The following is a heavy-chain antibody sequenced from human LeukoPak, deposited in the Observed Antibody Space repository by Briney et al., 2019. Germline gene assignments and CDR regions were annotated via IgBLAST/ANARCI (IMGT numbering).Heavy chain of an antibody. D-gene: IGHD4-17*01. CDR3: ARILLNDGDNEFYFDY. J-gene: IGHJ4*02. Sequence: SGPVLVKPTETLTLPYTVSGYSLSNARMGGTWIRQPPRNALERLAQTLSNDEKSYSTSLKSRLTISKDPSKSQVVLTMTNMDPVDTATYYCARILLNDGDNEFYFDYWGQGTLVTVSS. CDR2: TLSNDEK. CDR1: GYSLSNARMG. V-gene: IGHV2-26*01.